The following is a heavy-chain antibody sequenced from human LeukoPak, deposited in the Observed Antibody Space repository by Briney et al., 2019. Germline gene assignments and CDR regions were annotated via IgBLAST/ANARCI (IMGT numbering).Heavy chain of an antibody. D-gene: IGHD3-3*01. CDR1: EYTFTEYF. V-gene: IGHV1-2*06. Sequence: ASVKVSCKASEYTFTEYFIHWVRQAPGQEFEWLGRINTDDGGTDYPEKFQGRITLTRDTSTSTPYMALSRLRSDDTAIYYCLLRFGDLWGQGTPLTVSS. J-gene: IGHJ4*02. CDR2: INTDDGGT. CDR3: LLRFGDL.